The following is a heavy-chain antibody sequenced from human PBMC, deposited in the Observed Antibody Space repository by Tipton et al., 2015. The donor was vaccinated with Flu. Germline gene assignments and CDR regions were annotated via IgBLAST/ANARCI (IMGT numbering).Heavy chain of an antibody. V-gene: IGHV3-23*01. Sequence: SLRLSCAASGFTFSSYTMTWVRQAPGEGLEWVSTISASGGRTYYADSVKGRFTISRDNSKKTLYLQMNGLRAEDTALYLCAKDFSKGDYVGIDYWGQGARVTVSS. J-gene: IGHJ4*02. CDR3: AKDFSKGDYVGIDY. CDR1: GFTFSSYT. CDR2: ISASGGRT. D-gene: IGHD4-17*01.